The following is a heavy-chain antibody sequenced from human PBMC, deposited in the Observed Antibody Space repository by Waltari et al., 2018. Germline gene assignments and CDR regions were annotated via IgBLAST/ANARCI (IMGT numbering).Heavy chain of an antibody. D-gene: IGHD6-19*01. J-gene: IGHJ4*02. CDR3: VSSGWYGAVDY. V-gene: IGHV1-69*02. CDR2: IIPILGIA. CDR1: VGTFSSYT. Sequence: QVQLVQSGAEVKKPGSSVKVSCKASVGTFSSYTITWVRQAPGQGLEWMGRIIPILGIANYAQKFQGRVTITADKSTSTAYMELSSLRSEDTAVYYCVSSGWYGAVDYWGQGTLVTVSS.